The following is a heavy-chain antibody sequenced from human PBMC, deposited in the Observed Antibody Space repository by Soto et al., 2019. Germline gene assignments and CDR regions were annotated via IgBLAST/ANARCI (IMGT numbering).Heavy chain of an antibody. CDR2: IYDSGST. J-gene: IGHJ4*02. D-gene: IGHD3-9*01. Sequence: SQTLSLTCTVSGVSISSGDYYWSWIRQPPGKGLGWIGHIYDSGSTYYIPSLKSRVTISVDTSKNQFSLELSSVTAADTAVYYCARLVIREAVYDILSAFDYWGQGTLVTVSS. CDR3: ARLVIREAVYDILSAFDY. CDR1: GVSISSGDYY. V-gene: IGHV4-30-4*08.